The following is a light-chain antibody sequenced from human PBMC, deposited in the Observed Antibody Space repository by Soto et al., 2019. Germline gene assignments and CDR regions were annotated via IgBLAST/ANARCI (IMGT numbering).Light chain of an antibody. Sequence: QSVLTQPASVSGSPGHSITLSCTGTSNDVGGYNYVSWYQQHPGKAPKLMIYDVSNRPSGVSNRFSGSKSANTASLTISGLQTEDESDYYCSSYTGSSTYVFGTGTKVTVL. J-gene: IGLJ1*01. V-gene: IGLV2-14*03. CDR2: DVS. CDR1: SNDVGGYNY. CDR3: SSYTGSSTYV.